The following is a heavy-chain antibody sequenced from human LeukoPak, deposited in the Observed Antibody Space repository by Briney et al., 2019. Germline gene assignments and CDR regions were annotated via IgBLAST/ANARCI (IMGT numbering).Heavy chain of an antibody. Sequence: RGSLRLSCAASGFTVSRNYMSWVRQALGKGLECVSVIYSGGNTYYTDSVKGRFTISRDNSKNTLYLQMNSLRAEDTAVYYCAHKTDSGGQGDYWGPGTLVTVSS. V-gene: IGHV3-66*01. CDR3: AHKTDSGGQGDY. J-gene: IGHJ4*02. D-gene: IGHD3-22*01. CDR1: GFTVSRNY. CDR2: IYSGGNT.